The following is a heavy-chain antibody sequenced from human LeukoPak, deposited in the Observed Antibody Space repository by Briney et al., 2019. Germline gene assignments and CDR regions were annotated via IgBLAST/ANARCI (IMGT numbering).Heavy chain of an antibody. J-gene: IGHJ4*02. CDR2: IYYSGST. Sequence: PSETLSLTCTVSGGSISIYYWSWIRQPPGKGLEWIGYIYYSGSTYYNPSLKSRVTISVDTSKNQFSLKLSSVTAADTAVYYCARVPGGEFDYWGQGTLVTVSS. CDR1: GGSISIYY. D-gene: IGHD3-16*01. V-gene: IGHV4-30-4*01. CDR3: ARVPGGEFDY.